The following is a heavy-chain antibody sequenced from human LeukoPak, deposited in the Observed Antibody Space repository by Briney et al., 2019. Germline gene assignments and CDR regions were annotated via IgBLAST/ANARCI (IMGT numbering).Heavy chain of an antibody. V-gene: IGHV3-30*02. Sequence: PGGSLRLSCAASGFTFSSYGMHWVRQAPGKGLEWVAFIRYDGSNKYYADSVKGRFTISRDNSKNTLYLQMNSLRAEDTAVYYCAKVYSFDYYGSGSYYNWFDPWGQGTLVTVSS. CDR3: AKVYSFDYYGSGSYYNWFDP. CDR2: IRYDGSNK. J-gene: IGHJ5*02. D-gene: IGHD3-10*01. CDR1: GFTFSSYG.